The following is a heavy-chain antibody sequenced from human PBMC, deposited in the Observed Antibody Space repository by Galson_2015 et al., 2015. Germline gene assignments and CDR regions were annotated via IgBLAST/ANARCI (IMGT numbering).Heavy chain of an antibody. D-gene: IGHD2-2*01. J-gene: IGHJ4*02. V-gene: IGHV4-34*01. CDR3: ARGRRISPTRYCSSTSCSSVPYFDY. Sequence: ETLSLTCAVYGGSFSGYYWSWIRQPPGKGLEWIGEINHSGSTNYNPSLKSRVTISVDTSKNQFSLKLSSVTAADTAVYYCARGRRISPTRYCSSTSCSSVPYFDYWGQGTLVTVSS. CDR1: GGSFSGYY. CDR2: INHSGST.